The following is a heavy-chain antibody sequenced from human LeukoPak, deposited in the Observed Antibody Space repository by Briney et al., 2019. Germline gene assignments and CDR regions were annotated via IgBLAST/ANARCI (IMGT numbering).Heavy chain of an antibody. V-gene: IGHV1-2*02. J-gene: IGHJ4*02. Sequence: ASVKVSCKASGYTFTGYYMHWVRQAPGQGLERMGWINPNSGGTNYAQKFQGRVTMTRDTSISTAYMELSRLRSDDTAVYYCARPDGELLRASVTTHFDYWGQGTLVTVSS. CDR3: ARPDGELLRASVTTHFDY. D-gene: IGHD1-26*01. CDR2: INPNSGGT. CDR1: GYTFTGYY.